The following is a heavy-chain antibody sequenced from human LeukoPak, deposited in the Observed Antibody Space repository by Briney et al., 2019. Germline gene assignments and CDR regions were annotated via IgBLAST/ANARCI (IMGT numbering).Heavy chain of an antibody. V-gene: IGHV3-23*01. D-gene: IGHD1/OR15-1a*01. CDR1: GFTFSNYA. Sequence: HPGGSLRLSCAASGFTFSNYAMTWVRQAPGKGLEWVSVNSASGGGTYYADSVKGRFTISRDNSKNTLYLQMNSLRAEDTAVYYCAINWNIDYWGQGTLVTVSS. J-gene: IGHJ4*02. CDR2: NSASGGGT. CDR3: AINWNIDY.